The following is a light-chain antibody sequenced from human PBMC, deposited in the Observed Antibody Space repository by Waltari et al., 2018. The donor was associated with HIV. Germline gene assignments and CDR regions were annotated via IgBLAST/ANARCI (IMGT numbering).Light chain of an antibody. CDR2: AAS. CDR1: QRIRSY. CDR3: QQSYSTPRIT. J-gene: IGKJ5*01. Sequence: DIQMTQSPSSLSASVGDRVTITCRANQRIRSYLNWYQQKQEKAPKLLIYAASSLQSGVPSRFSGSGSGTDFTLTISSLQPEDFATYYCQQSYSTPRITFGQGTRLEIK. V-gene: IGKV1-39*01.